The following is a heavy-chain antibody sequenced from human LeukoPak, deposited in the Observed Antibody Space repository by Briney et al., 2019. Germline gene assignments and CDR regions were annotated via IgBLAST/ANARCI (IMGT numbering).Heavy chain of an antibody. D-gene: IGHD3-22*01. V-gene: IGHV5-51*01. J-gene: IGHJ5*02. CDR3: ARLSYYYDSSGYYWFDP. CDR2: IYPGDSDT. Sequence: GESLKISCKGSGYSFTSYWIGWVRQMPGKGLEWMGIIYPGDSDTRYSPSFQGQVTISADKSISTAYLQWSSLKASDTAMYYCARLSYYYDSSGYYWFDPWGQGTLVTVSS. CDR1: GYSFTSYW.